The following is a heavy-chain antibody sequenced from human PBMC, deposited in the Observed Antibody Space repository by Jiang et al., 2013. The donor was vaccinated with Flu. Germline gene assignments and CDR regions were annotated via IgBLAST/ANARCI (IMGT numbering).Heavy chain of an antibody. CDR3: AHRRGGYFDY. CDR2: IYSDDEN. Sequence: KPTQTLTLTCTFSGFSLSTSGEVVGWIRQPPGRALEWLALIYSDDENHYSPSLKSRLTITKDTSKNQVVLTMTNMDPVDTATYSCAHRRGGYFDYWGQGTLVTVSS. V-gene: IGHV2-5*02. CDR1: GFSLSTSGEV. J-gene: IGHJ4*02.